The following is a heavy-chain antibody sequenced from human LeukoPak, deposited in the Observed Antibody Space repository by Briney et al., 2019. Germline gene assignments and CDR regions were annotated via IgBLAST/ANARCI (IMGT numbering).Heavy chain of an antibody. J-gene: IGHJ4*02. D-gene: IGHD7-27*01. Sequence: PSQTLSLTCTVSGGSISSGGYYWSWIRQHPGKGLEWIGYIYYSGSTYYNPSLKSRVTISVDTSKNQFSLKLSSVTAADTAVYYCARAETGDYYFDYWGQGTLVTVSS. CDR3: ARAETGDYYFDY. CDR1: GGSISSGGYY. CDR2: IYYSGST. V-gene: IGHV4-31*03.